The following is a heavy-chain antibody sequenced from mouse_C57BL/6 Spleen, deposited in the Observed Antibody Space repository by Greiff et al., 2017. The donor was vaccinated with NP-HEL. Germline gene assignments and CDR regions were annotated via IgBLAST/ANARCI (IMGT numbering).Heavy chain of an antibody. CDR2: INYDGSST. J-gene: IGHJ4*01. V-gene: IGHV5-16*01. CDR3: AREGSSYYAMDY. Sequence: EVKVVESEGGLVQPGSSMKLSCTASGFTFSDYYMAWVRQVPEKGLEWVANINYDGSSTYYLDSLKSRFIISRDNAKNILYLQMSSLKSEDTATYYCAREGSSYYAMDYWGQGTSVTVSS. CDR1: GFTFSDYY. D-gene: IGHD1-1*01.